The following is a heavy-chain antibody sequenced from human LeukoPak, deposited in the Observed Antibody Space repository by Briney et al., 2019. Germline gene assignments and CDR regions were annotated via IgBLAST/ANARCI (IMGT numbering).Heavy chain of an antibody. D-gene: IGHD3-16*01. Sequence: PGGSLRLSCAASGFSFSSYDMHWVRQATGKGLEWVSAIGTAGDTYYPGSVKGRFTISRENAKNSLYLQMNSLRAGDTAVYYCAIESDYGDYFDYWGQGTLVTVSS. V-gene: IGHV3-13*01. CDR3: AIESDYGDYFDY. CDR2: IGTAGDT. J-gene: IGHJ4*02. CDR1: GFSFSSYD.